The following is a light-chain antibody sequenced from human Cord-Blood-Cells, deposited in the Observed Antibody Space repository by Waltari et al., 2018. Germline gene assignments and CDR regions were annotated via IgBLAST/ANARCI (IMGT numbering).Light chain of an antibody. J-gene: IGLJ1*01. CDR2: QDS. CDR1: KLGDKY. Sequence: IPCSGDKLGDKYACWYQQKPGQSPVLVIYQDSKRPSGIPERFSGSNSGNTATLTISGTQAMDEADYYCQAWDSSTYVFGTGTKVTVL. CDR3: QAWDSSTYV. V-gene: IGLV3-1*01.